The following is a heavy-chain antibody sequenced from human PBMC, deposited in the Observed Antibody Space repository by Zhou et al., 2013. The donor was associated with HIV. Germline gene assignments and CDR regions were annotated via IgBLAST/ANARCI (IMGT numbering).Heavy chain of an antibody. CDR3: ARVRYWGYRYYYYYMDV. CDR2: INPLDGRP. Sequence: QLHLLLSGAEVKKPGASVKVSCKASGYTFAGYLIHWVRQAPGEGLAWMGRINPLDGRPHYAQQFLGRVTMTWDTSISTANLELSRLTSDDTAVYYCARVRYWGYRYYYYYMDVWGKGTTVTVSS. V-gene: IGHV1-2*02. J-gene: IGHJ6*03. CDR1: GYTFAGYL. D-gene: IGHD7-27*01.